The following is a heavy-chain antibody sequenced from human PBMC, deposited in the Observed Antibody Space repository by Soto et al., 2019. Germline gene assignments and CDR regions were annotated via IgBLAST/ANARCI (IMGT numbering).Heavy chain of an antibody. V-gene: IGHV3-66*01. J-gene: IGHJ4*01. CDR2: IYSADNT. Sequence: GESLKISCAASGLSVSSNDMSWVRQAPGKGLECVSIIYSADNTFYVDSVKGRFIISRDNSKNTVYLQMNSLRADDTAVYYCARGSLYWGQGTLVTVSS. CDR1: GLSVSSND. CDR3: ARGSLY.